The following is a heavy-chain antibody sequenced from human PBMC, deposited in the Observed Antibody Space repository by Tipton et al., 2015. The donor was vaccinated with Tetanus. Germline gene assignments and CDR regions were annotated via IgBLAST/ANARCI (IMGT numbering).Heavy chain of an antibody. Sequence: SLRLSCTASGFTFGDYAMSWFRQAPGKGLEWVGFIRSKAYGGTTEYAASVKGRFTISRDDSKSIAYLQMNSLKTEDTAVYYCSNYYDSSGYYGWFDPWGQGTLVTVSS. CDR3: SNYYDSSGYYGWFDP. D-gene: IGHD3-22*01. CDR1: GFTFGDYA. J-gene: IGHJ5*02. CDR2: IRSKAYGGTT. V-gene: IGHV3-49*03.